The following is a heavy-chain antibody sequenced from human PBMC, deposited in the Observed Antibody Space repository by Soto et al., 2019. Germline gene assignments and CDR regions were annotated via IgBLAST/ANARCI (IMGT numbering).Heavy chain of an antibody. CDR3: ARDLPYDSRGYYAFDI. V-gene: IGHV3-21*01. Sequence: GGSLSLSCAPSGFTFSSYSLNWVRQAPGKGLEWDSSISSSSSYIYYADSVKGRFTISRDNAKNSLYLQMNSLRAEDTAVYYCARDLPYDSRGYYAFDIWGQGTMVTVSS. J-gene: IGHJ3*02. D-gene: IGHD3-22*01. CDR1: GFTFSSYS. CDR2: ISSSSSYI.